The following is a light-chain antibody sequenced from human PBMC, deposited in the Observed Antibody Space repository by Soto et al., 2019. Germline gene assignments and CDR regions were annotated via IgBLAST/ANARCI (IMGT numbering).Light chain of an antibody. CDR1: QSGLYRSDNKTY. Sequence: DIVMTQSPDSLAVSLGERATINCKSSQSGLYRSDNKTYLAWYQQKPGQPPKLLIYWASTRESGVPDRFSGSGSVTDFTLTISSLQAEDVAVYDCQQYYSTPWTFGQGTKVEIK. V-gene: IGKV4-1*01. CDR3: QQYYSTPWT. J-gene: IGKJ1*01. CDR2: WAS.